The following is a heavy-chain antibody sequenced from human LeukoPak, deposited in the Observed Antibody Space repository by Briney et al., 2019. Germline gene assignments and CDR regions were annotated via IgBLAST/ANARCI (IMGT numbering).Heavy chain of an antibody. CDR1: GGSISSYY. J-gene: IGHJ4*02. CDR3: ARDKFGDLDY. V-gene: IGHV4-59*01. CDR2: IYYSENT. Sequence: TSETLSLTCTVSGGSISSYYWSWIRQPPGKGLEWIGYIYYSENTNYNPSLKSRVTISVDTSKNQFSLKLSSVTAADTAVYYCARDKFGDLDYWGQGTLVTVSS. D-gene: IGHD3-10*01.